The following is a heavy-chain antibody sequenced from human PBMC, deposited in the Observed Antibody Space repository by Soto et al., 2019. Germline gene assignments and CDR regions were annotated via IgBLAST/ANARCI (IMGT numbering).Heavy chain of an antibody. J-gene: IGHJ6*02. CDR3: AKDLLGPGRAYGMDV. D-gene: IGHD7-27*01. CDR1: GFTFSSYG. Sequence: QVQLVESGGGVVQPGRSLRLSCAASGFTFSSYGMHWVRQAPGKGLEWVAVISYDGNNKYYADSVKGRFPISRDHSXXTLYLQMNSLRAEDTAVYYCAKDLLGPGRAYGMDVWGQGTTVTVSS. V-gene: IGHV3-30*18. CDR2: ISYDGNNK.